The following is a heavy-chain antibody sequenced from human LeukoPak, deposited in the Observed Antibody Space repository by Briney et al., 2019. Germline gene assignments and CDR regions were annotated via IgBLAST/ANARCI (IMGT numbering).Heavy chain of an antibody. CDR2: ISGSATHI. V-gene: IGHV3-21*01. CDR1: GFTFSSYG. J-gene: IGHJ4*02. D-gene: IGHD3-10*01. CDR3: AREGLYSGSVSSDLDY. Sequence: GGSLRLSCAASGFTFSSYGMHWVRQAPGKGLEWVSSISGSATHIYYADSVKGRFTISRDNAKNSVYLQVNSLGAEDTAVYYCAREGLYSGSVSSDLDYWGQGTLVSVSS.